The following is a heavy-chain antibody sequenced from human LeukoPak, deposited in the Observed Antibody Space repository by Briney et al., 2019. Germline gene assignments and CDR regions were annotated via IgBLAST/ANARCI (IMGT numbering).Heavy chain of an antibody. J-gene: IGHJ2*01. CDR2: IGYDGSNK. CDR3: ARDMEQWLVQDWYFDL. CDR1: GFTFSNAW. Sequence: GGSLRLSCAASGFTFSNAWMSWVRQAPGKGLEWVAFIGYDGSNKYYADSVKGRFTISRDNSKNTLYLQMNSLRVEDTAVYYCARDMEQWLVQDWYFDLWGRGTLVTVSS. V-gene: IGHV3-33*08. D-gene: IGHD6-19*01.